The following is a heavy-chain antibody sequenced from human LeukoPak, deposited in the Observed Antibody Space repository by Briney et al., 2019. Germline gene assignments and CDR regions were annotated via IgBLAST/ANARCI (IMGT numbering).Heavy chain of an antibody. CDR2: IKQDGSEK. J-gene: IGHJ5*02. CDR3: ARDQLLHRNWFDA. V-gene: IGHV3-7*03. CDR1: GFTFSCYW. D-gene: IGHD3-22*01. Sequence: GGSLRLSCAASGFTFSCYWMSWVRQAPGKGLEWVANIKQDGSEKYYVDSVKGRFTISRDNAKNSLYLQMNSLRVEDTALYYCARDQLLHRNWFDAWGQGTLVTVSS.